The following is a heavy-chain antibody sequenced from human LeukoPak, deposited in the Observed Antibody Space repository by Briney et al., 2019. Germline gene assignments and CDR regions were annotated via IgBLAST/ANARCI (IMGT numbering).Heavy chain of an antibody. CDR1: GFTFDDYA. CDR3: AKDRGCSGGSCYPYYYYGMDV. J-gene: IGHJ6*02. CDR2: ISWNSGSI. Sequence: AGGSLRLSCAASGFTFDDYAMHWVRQAPGKGLEWVSGISWNSGSIGYADSVKGRFTISRDNAKNSLYLQMNSLRAEDTALYYRAKDRGCSGGSCYPYYYYGMDVWGQGTTVTVSS. V-gene: IGHV3-9*01. D-gene: IGHD2-15*01.